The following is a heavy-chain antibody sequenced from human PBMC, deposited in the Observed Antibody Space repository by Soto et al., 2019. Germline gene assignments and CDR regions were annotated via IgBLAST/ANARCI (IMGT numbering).Heavy chain of an antibody. CDR1: GFTFSSYW. J-gene: IGHJ6*03. CDR2: IKQDGSEK. V-gene: IGHV3-7*01. Sequence: GGSLRLSCAASGFTFSSYWMSWVRQAPGKGLEWVANIKQDGSEKYYVDSVKGRFTISRDNAKNSLYLQMNSLRAEDTAVYYWARDQGGYSGYDSFDYYYYYMDVWGKGTTVTVSS. CDR3: ARDQGGYSGYDSFDYYYYYMDV. D-gene: IGHD5-12*01.